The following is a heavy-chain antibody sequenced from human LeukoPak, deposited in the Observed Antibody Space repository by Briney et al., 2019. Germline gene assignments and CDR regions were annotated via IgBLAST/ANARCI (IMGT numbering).Heavy chain of an antibody. CDR3: ARENMYDSSDYYGWSGYYDH. CDR2: ISSSSSYI. CDR1: GFTFNSYS. J-gene: IGHJ4*02. V-gene: IGHV3-21*06. D-gene: IGHD3-22*01. Sequence: GGSLRLSCAASGFTFNSYSMNWVRQAPGKGLEWVSSISSSSSYIYYADSVKGRFTISRDNAKNSLYLQMNSLRAEDTAIYYCARENMYDSSDYYGWSGYYDHWGQGTLVTVSS.